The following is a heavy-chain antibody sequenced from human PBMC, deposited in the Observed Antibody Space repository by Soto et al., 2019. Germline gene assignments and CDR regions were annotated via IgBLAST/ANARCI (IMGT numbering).Heavy chain of an antibody. Sequence: PGRSLRRSCAASGLTFSSYWMHWVRQAPGKGLVWVSRINSDGSSTSYADSVKGRFTISRDNAKNTLYLQMNSLRAEDTAVYYCAVGYCSGGSCLDWGQGTLVSVSS. D-gene: IGHD2-15*01. CDR3: AVGYCSGGSCLD. J-gene: IGHJ4*02. CDR1: GLTFSSYW. V-gene: IGHV3-74*01. CDR2: INSDGSST.